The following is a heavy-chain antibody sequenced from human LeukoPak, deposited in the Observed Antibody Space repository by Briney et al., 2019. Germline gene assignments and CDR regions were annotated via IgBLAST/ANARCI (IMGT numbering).Heavy chain of an antibody. CDR2: IYSGGST. V-gene: IGHV3-53*01. Sequence: GGSLRLSCAASGFTFSTYSMNWVRQAPGKGLEWVSVIYSGGSTYYAESVKGRFTISRDNSKNTLYLQMNSLRAEDTAVYYCARGRGSTSCYYFDYWGQGTLVTVSS. D-gene: IGHD2-2*01. CDR1: GFTFSTYS. J-gene: IGHJ4*02. CDR3: ARGRGSTSCYYFDY.